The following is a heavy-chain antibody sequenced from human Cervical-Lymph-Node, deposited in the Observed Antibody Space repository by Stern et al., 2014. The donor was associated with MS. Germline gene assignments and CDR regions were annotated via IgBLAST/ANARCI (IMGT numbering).Heavy chain of an antibody. CDR1: GYTFTSYD. CDR3: ASAKYSSSWYESLSWFDP. CDR2: MNPNSGNT. J-gene: IGHJ5*02. Sequence: QMQLVQSGAEVKKPGASVKVSCKASGYTFTSYDINWVRQATGQGLEWMGWMNPNSGNTGYAQKFQGRVTMTRNTSISTAYLELSSLRSEDTAVYYCASAKYSSSWYESLSWFDPWGQGTLVTVSS. D-gene: IGHD6-13*01. V-gene: IGHV1-8*01.